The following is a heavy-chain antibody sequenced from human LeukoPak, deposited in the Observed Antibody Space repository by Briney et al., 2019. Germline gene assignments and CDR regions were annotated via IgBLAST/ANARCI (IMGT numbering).Heavy chain of an antibody. CDR1: GGSISSSSYY. V-gene: IGHV4-39*07. CDR3: ARGAFDL. Sequence: SETLTLTCTVSGGSISSSSYYWGWIRQPPGKGLEWIGSIYYSGSTYYNPSLKSRVTISVDTSKNQFSLKLSSVTAADTAVYYCARGAFDLWGRGTLVTVSS. J-gene: IGHJ2*01. CDR2: IYYSGST.